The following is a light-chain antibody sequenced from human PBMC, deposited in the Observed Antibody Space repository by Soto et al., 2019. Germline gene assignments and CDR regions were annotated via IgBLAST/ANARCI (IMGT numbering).Light chain of an antibody. Sequence: QSALTQPDSVSGSPGQSITISCTGTSSDVGGYNYVSWYQQHPDKAPKLMIYDVSNRPSGVSNRFSGSKSGNTASLTISGLQADDEADYYCSSYTSSSTLVFGGGTKLTVL. CDR1: SSDVGGYNY. CDR3: SSYTSSSTLV. CDR2: DVS. V-gene: IGLV2-14*01. J-gene: IGLJ2*01.